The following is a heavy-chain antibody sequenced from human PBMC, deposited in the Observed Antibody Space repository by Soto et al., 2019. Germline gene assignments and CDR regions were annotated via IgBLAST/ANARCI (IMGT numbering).Heavy chain of an antibody. CDR1: GGTFSNYA. V-gene: IGHV1-69*12. CDR3: ARVEAVAGLYNYPGLDV. D-gene: IGHD6-19*01. J-gene: IGHJ6*02. CDR2: IVPIFGTT. Sequence: QVQLVQSGAEVKKPGSSVKVSCKVSGGTFSNYAIDWVRLAPGHGLEWMGGIVPIFGTTYYTQKFKGRATIIADDSTTTAYLEMSSLRSEDTAIYYCARVEAVAGLYNYPGLDVWGQGTAVTVSS.